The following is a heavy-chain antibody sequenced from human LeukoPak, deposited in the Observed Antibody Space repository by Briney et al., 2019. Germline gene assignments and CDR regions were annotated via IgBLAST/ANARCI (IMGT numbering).Heavy chain of an antibody. CDR2: IYPAGPAT. V-gene: IGHV5-51*01. J-gene: IGHJ4*02. CDR1: GYNFSTYW. CDR3: GRPSADGLERAHIDC. Sequence: GESLKISCQASGYNFSTYWIAWVRQMPGKGLESMGIIYPAGPATRSSPSFQGPVTISADKSISTAYLQWSGLKASEPAIYYCGRPSADGLERAHIDCWGQGTLVTVSS.